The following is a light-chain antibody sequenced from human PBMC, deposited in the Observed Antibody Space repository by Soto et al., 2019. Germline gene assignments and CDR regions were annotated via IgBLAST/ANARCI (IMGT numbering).Light chain of an antibody. Sequence: EIVMTQSPATLSVSPGERVTLSCRASQSVSNNLAWYQQKPGQAPRLLIYGATATATGIPARFSGSGSGTEFTLTISSLQSEDFAVYYCQQHNDWPLTFGGGTKVGIK. CDR3: QQHNDWPLT. CDR1: QSVSNN. J-gene: IGKJ4*01. CDR2: GAT. V-gene: IGKV3-15*01.